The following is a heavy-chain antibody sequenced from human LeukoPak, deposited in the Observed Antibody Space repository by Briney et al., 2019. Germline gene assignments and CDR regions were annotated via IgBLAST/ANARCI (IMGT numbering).Heavy chain of an antibody. CDR2: IYAGDSDS. D-gene: IGHD3-9*01. V-gene: IGHV5-51*01. CDR1: GYSFTNYW. Sequence: GESLKISCKGSGYSFTNYWIAWVRQMPGKGLEWMGIIYAGDSDSRYSPSFQGQVTISADKSVSTAYLQWSSLKASDTAMYYCARGRDILTIDYWGQGTLVTVSS. J-gene: IGHJ4*02. CDR3: ARGRDILTIDY.